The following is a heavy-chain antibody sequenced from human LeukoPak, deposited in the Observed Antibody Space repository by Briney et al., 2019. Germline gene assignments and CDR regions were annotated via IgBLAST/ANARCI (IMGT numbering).Heavy chain of an antibody. CDR2: ISHSGST. CDR1: GGSFSGYY. Sequence: SETLSLTCAVYGGSFSGYYWSWIRQPPGKGLEWIGSISHSGSTYYNPSLKSRVTISVDTSRNQFSLKLSSVTAADTAVYYCARDPTTPYYYDTSGFDYWGQGTLVTVSS. V-gene: IGHV4-34*01. J-gene: IGHJ4*02. D-gene: IGHD3-22*01. CDR3: ARDPTTPYYYDTSGFDY.